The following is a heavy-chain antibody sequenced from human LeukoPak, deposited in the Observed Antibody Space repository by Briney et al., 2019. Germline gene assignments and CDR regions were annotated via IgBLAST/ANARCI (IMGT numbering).Heavy chain of an antibody. CDR3: AINTGGRADAFDI. CDR2: IVPISGTP. J-gene: IGHJ3*02. CDR1: GGSFRRNT. D-gene: IGHD1-26*01. V-gene: IGHV1-69*05. Sequence: AASVKVSCKASGGSFRRNTIVWVRQAPGQGLEWMGMIVPISGTPNYAQKLQGRLTISTDESTSTAYMDLSNLRSDDTAIYYCAINTGGRADAFDIWGQGTLVTVSS.